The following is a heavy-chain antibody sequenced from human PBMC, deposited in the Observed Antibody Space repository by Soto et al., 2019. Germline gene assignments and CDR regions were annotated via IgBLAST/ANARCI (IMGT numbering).Heavy chain of an antibody. V-gene: IGHV3-7*02. CDR3: ATDLNWEQY. J-gene: IGHJ4*02. D-gene: IGHD7-27*01. CDR2: IKPDGSEI. CDR1: GFTFGTYW. Sequence: EVQLVESGGGLVQPGGSLRLSCAASGFTFGTYWMTWVRQAPGKGLECVGNIKPDGSEIHYVDSVKGRFTTSRDNAKNSLYLHMNSLRAEDTAVYYCATDLNWEQYWGQGTLVTVSS.